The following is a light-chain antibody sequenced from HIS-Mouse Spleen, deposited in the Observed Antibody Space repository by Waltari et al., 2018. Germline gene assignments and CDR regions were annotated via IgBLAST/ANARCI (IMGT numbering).Light chain of an antibody. V-gene: IGLV2-23*01. Sequence: QSALTQPASVSGSPGQSITIPCTGTISNVGSYTLVSWYQQHPGKAPKLMIYEGSKRPSGVSNRFSGSKSGNTASLTISGLQAEDEADYYCCSYAGSSTWVFGGGTKLTVL. CDR2: EGS. CDR3: CSYAGSSTWV. CDR1: ISNVGSYTL. J-gene: IGLJ3*02.